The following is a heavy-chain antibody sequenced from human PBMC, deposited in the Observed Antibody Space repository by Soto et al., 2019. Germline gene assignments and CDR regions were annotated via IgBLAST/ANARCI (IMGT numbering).Heavy chain of an antibody. CDR3: ARIAVAGPESWFDP. Sequence: ASVKVSCKASGYTFASYAISWVRQAPGQGLEWMGGIIPIFGTANYAQKFQGRVTITADESTSTAYMELSSLRSEDTAVYYCARIAVAGPESWFDPWGQGTLVTVSS. V-gene: IGHV1-69*13. D-gene: IGHD6-19*01. J-gene: IGHJ5*02. CDR1: GYTFASYA. CDR2: IIPIFGTA.